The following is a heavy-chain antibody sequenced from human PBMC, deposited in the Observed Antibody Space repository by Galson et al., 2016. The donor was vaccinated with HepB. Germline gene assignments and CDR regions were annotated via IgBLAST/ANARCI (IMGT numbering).Heavy chain of an antibody. CDR2: ISSSSSSI. D-gene: IGHD2-2*02. V-gene: IGHV3-21*01. CDR1: AFTFSTYS. J-gene: IGHJ3*01. Sequence: SLRLSCADSAFTFSTYSMNWVRQAPGKGLEWVSSISSSSSSINYADSVKGRFTISRDNAKKSLYLQMNSLRIEDTAVYYCAASPAAIQAPEGYAIDFWGQGTMVTVSS. CDR3: AASPAAIQAPEGYAIDF.